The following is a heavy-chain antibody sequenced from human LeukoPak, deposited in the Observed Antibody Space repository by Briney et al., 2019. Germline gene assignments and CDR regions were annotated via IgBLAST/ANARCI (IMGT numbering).Heavy chain of an antibody. CDR1: GFTFSNYN. Sequence: PGGSLRLSCAASGFTFSNYNMNWVRQAPGKGLEWVSYISSSSTDIYYTDSVKGRFTISRDNAKNSLYLQMNSLRAEDTAVYYCARDDTAVAGTELDYWGQGTLVTVSS. CDR2: ISSSSTDI. D-gene: IGHD6-19*01. V-gene: IGHV3-21*01. J-gene: IGHJ4*02. CDR3: ARDDTAVAGTELDY.